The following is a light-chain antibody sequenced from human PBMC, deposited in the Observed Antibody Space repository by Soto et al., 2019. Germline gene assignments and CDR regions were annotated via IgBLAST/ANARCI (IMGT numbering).Light chain of an antibody. Sequence: QSVVTQPPSASGTPGQRVTISCSGSTSNVGSNTVNWYQQLPGTAPRLLVYDNNEKPSGVLDRFSGSKSGTSASLAISGLQPDDEGDYYRASWDDSLAAFVFGPGTKLTVL. V-gene: IGLV1-44*01. J-gene: IGLJ1*01. CDR3: ASWDDSLAAFV. CDR1: TSNVGSNT. CDR2: DNN.